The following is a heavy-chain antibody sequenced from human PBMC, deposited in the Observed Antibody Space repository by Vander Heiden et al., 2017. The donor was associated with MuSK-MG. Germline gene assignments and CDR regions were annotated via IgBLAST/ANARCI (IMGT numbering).Heavy chain of an antibody. D-gene: IGHD2-2*01. CDR3: GLCSPSTCFR. CDR1: GNTFSRYF. CDR2: IDRDGTTT. V-gene: IGHV3-74*01. Sequence: EVQLVASGGGLVQPGGSLRLSCVVSGNTFSRYFMHWIRQVPGKGLVWVSRIDRDGTTTSYADSVKGLVTISRDNAKNTVYLQMNTLRAEDTAVYYCGLCSPSTCFRWGQGTLVSVSS. J-gene: IGHJ4*02.